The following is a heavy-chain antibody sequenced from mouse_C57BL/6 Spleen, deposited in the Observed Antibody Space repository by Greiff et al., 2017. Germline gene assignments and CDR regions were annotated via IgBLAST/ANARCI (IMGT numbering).Heavy chain of an antibody. CDR1: GFSLTSYG. D-gene: IGHD2-5*01. Sequence: QVQLQQSGPGLVQPSQSLSITCTVSGFSLTSYGVHWVRQSPGKGLEWLGVIWSGGSTDYNAAFISRLSISKDNSKSQVFFKMNSLQADDTAIYYCASHYSKGGYYFDYWGQGTTLTVSS. J-gene: IGHJ2*01. CDR2: IWSGGST. CDR3: ASHYSKGGYYFDY. V-gene: IGHV2-2*01.